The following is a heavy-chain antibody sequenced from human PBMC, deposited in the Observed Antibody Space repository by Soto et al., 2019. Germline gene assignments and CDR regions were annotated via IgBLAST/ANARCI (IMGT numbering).Heavy chain of an antibody. V-gene: IGHV4-31*03. CDR3: ARGSFSSSSSWFDP. D-gene: IGHD6-6*01. CDR1: GGSISSDGNF. J-gene: IGHJ5*02. CDR2: ISYTGRT. Sequence: PAETLSLTCTVSGGSISSDGNFWGWIRHLPGRGLEWIGYISYTGRTYYTPSLNSRLTISLDTSKNLFSLRLSAVTAADTAVYFCARGSFSSSSSWFDPWGQGTLVTVSS.